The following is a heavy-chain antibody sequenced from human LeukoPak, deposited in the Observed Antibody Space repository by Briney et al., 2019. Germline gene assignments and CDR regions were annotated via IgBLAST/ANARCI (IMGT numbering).Heavy chain of an antibody. CDR2: IYYSGST. CDR3: ARGGWSLDP. Sequence: ASETLSLTCTASRGAISNNYWSWIRQPPGGGLEWIGYIYYSGSTNFKPSLKSRVTMSVDTSKNQISLKLSSVTAADTAVYYCARGGWSLDPWGQGTLVTVSS. CDR1: RGAISNNY. D-gene: IGHD2-15*01. J-gene: IGHJ5*02. V-gene: IGHV4-59*01.